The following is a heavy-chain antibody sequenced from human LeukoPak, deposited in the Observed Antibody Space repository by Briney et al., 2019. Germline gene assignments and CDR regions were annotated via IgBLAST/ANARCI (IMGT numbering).Heavy chain of an antibody. D-gene: IGHD6-13*01. CDR1: GGSFSGHY. J-gene: IGHJ1*01. CDR3: ARVGGYGRAGSLPPSSWSAEYFQH. CDR2: INHSGST. Sequence: PSETLSLTCAVYGGSFSGHYWSWIRQPPGKGLEWIGEINHSGSTNYNPFLKSRVTISVDTSKNQFSLKLSSVTAADTAVYYCARVGGYGRAGSLPPSSWSAEYFQHWGQGTLVTVSS. V-gene: IGHV4-34*01.